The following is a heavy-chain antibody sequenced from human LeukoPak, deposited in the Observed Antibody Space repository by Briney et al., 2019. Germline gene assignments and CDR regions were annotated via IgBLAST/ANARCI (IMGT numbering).Heavy chain of an antibody. CDR3: SRGRADGYSGYDFGDY. CDR2: INPNSGGT. V-gene: IGHV1-2*02. CDR1: GYTFTGYY. D-gene: IGHD5-12*01. Sequence: ASVKVSCKASGYTFTGYYMHWVRQAPGQGLEWMGWINPNSGGTDYAQKFQGRVTMARDTSISTAYMELSSLTSDDTPVYCCSRGRADGYSGYDFGDYWGQGTLVTVSS. J-gene: IGHJ4*02.